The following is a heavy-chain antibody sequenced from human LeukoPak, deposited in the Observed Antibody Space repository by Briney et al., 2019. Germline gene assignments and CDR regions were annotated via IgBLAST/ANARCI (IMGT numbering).Heavy chain of an antibody. V-gene: IGHV3-64*01. Sequence: PGGSLRLSCAASGFTFSSYAMHWDRQAPGKGLEYVSAISSNGGSTYYANSVKGRFTISRDNSKNTLYLQMGSLRAEDMAVYYCARSTGYCSGGSCYQFDYWGQGTLVTVSS. CDR2: ISSNGGST. D-gene: IGHD2-15*01. J-gene: IGHJ4*02. CDR3: ARSTGYCSGGSCYQFDY. CDR1: GFTFSSYA.